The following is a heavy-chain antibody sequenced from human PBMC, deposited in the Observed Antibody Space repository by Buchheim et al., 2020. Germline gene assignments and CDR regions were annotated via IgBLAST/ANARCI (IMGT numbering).Heavy chain of an antibody. J-gene: IGHJ4*02. CDR1: GFVFRDFA. CDR3: AREATVRGHGYDYNYYFDS. V-gene: IGHV3-33*01. CDR2: IFYDGSHK. D-gene: IGHD3-16*01. Sequence: QVQLVESGGGVVQPGTSLRLSCAASGFVFRDFAFHWVRQAPGKGLEWVAGIFYDGSHKFYAESVEGRFTVSRDNSKNTLSVEINSLRVEDTAVYYCAREATVRGHGYDYNYYFDSWGQGTL.